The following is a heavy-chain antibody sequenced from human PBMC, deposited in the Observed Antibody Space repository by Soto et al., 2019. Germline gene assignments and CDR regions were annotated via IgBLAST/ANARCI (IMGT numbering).Heavy chain of an antibody. Sequence: GASVKVSGKASGGTFSSYAISWVRQAPGQGLEWMGGIIPIFGTANYAQKFQGRVTITADESTSTAYMELSSLRSEDTAVYYCARDGELTTVTTGYLGPPLIYYGMDVWGQGTTVTVSS. CDR2: IIPIFGTA. CDR1: GGTFSSYA. J-gene: IGHJ6*02. V-gene: IGHV1-69*13. CDR3: ARDGELTTVTTGYLGPPLIYYGMDV. D-gene: IGHD4-17*01.